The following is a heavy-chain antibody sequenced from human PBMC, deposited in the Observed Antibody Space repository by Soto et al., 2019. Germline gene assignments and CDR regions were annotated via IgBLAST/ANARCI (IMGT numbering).Heavy chain of an antibody. CDR2: IYWDDSK. D-gene: IGHD3-9*01. V-gene: IGHV2-5*02. Sequence: QITLKKSGPTLVRPTQTLTLTCAFSGFSLSTSGVGVGWIRPPPGKALEWLAVIYWDDSKHYSPSLRSRLTITKDTSKNQAVLTMTNMDPMDTGAYYCAHKGPEDWPLDYWGQGTLVTVSS. J-gene: IGHJ4*02. CDR1: GFSLSTSGVG. CDR3: AHKGPEDWPLDY.